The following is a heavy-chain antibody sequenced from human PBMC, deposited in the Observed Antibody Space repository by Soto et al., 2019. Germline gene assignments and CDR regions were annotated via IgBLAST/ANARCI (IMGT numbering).Heavy chain of an antibody. V-gene: IGHV3-33*01. CDR2: IWFDGSNK. D-gene: IGHD2-15*01. CDR1: GFTFSSYA. CDR3: ARGQLPAATTYFDF. J-gene: IGHJ4*02. Sequence: QVHLVESGGGVVQPGGSLRLSCAASGFTFSSYAIHWVRQAPGKGLEWVAIIWFDGSNKYYADSVKGRFSISRDNSMNTLFLQMDSLRAEDTAVYYCARGQLPAATTYFDFWGQGTLVIVSS.